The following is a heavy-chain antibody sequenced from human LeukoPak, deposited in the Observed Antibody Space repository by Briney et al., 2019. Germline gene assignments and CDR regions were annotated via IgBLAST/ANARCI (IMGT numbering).Heavy chain of an antibody. D-gene: IGHD1-26*01. Sequence: GGSLRLSCAASGFTFGSFAMSWVRQAPGKGLEWVSALSYSGGYTYYADSVKGRFTISRDNSKNMLYLQMNSLRAEDTAVYYCTKDFTFSGSYYWGQGTLVTVSS. J-gene: IGHJ4*02. CDR2: LSYSGGYT. CDR3: TKDFTFSGSYY. CDR1: GFTFGSFA. V-gene: IGHV3-23*01.